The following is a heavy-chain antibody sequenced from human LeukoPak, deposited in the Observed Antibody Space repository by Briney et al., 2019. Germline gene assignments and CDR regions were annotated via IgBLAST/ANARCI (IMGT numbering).Heavy chain of an antibody. CDR3: ARDRTYYYGSGKEGDWFDP. CDR2: IYYSGST. V-gene: IGHV4-59*01. J-gene: IGHJ5*02. CDR1: GGSISSYY. D-gene: IGHD3-10*01. Sequence: SETLSLTCTVSGGSISSYYWSWLRQPPGKGLEGIGYIYYSGSTNYNPSLKSRVTISVDTSKNQFSLKLSSVTAADTAVYYCARDRTYYYGSGKEGDWFDPWGQGTLVTVSS.